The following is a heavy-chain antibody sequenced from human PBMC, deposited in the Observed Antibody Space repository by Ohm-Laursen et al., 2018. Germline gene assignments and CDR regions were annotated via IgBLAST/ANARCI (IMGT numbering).Heavy chain of an antibody. Sequence: SETLSLTCTVSGGSISSYYWTWIRQPPGKGLEWIGYIYYTGSTSYNPSLKSRVTISVDKSKNQFSLKLSSVTAADTAVYYCARRANSAYPYYLDHWGQGTLVTVSS. J-gene: IGHJ4*02. D-gene: IGHD3-22*01. CDR3: ARRANSAYPYYLDH. V-gene: IGHV4-59*08. CDR2: IYYTGST. CDR1: GGSISSYY.